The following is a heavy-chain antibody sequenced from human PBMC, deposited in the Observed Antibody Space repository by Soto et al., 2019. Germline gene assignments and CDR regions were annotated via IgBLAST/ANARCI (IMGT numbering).Heavy chain of an antibody. CDR3: ATIGDARYYYYMAV. J-gene: IGHJ6*03. Sequence: QAQLVQSGAEVKKPGASVKVSCKASGYTFTSYGISWVRQAPGQGLEWMGWISAYNGNTHYAQKLQGRVTMTTDTSTSTACMELRNLRSEDTAVNYCATIGDARYYYYMAVCGIGTTVTVS. CDR2: ISAYNGNT. CDR1: GYTFTSYG. V-gene: IGHV1-18*01. D-gene: IGHD3-10*01.